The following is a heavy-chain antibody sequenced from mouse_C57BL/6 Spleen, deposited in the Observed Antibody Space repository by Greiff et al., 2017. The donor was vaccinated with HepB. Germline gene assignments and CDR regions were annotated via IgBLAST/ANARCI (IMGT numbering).Heavy chain of an antibody. D-gene: IGHD1-1*01. V-gene: IGHV1-4*01. Sequence: QVHVKQSGAELARPGASVKMSCKASGYTFTSYTMHWVKQRPGQGLEWIGYINPSSGYTKYNQKFKDKATLTADKSSSTAYMQLSSLTSEDSAVYYCARFTTVVATGFDYWGQGTTLTVSS. CDR2: INPSSGYT. CDR1: GYTFTSYT. J-gene: IGHJ2*01. CDR3: ARFTTVVATGFDY.